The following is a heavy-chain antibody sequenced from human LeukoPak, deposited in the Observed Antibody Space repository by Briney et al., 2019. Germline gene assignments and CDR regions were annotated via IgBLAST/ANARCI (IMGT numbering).Heavy chain of an antibody. CDR2: FDPEDGET. D-gene: IGHD1-26*01. CDR3: ATVPSGSYSHFDY. Sequence: ASVKVSCKVSGYTLTELSMHWVRQAPGKGLEWMGGFDPEDGETIYAQKFQGRVTMTEDTSTDIAYMELSSLRSEDTAVYYCATVPSGSYSHFDYWGQGTLVTVSS. CDR1: GYTLTELS. V-gene: IGHV1-24*01. J-gene: IGHJ4*02.